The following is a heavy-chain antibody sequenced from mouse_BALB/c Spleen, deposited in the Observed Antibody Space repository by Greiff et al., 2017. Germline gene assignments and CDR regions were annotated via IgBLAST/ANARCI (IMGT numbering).Heavy chain of an antibody. CDR1: GYTFTSYY. CDR3: TRELIYYGNYYAMDY. CDR2: INPSNGGT. V-gene: IGHV1S81*02. J-gene: IGHJ4*01. Sequence: QVQLKESGAELVKPGASVKLSCKASGYTFTSYYMYWVKQRPGQGLEWIGGINPSNGGTNFNEKFKSKATLTVDKSSSTAYMQLSSLTSEDSAVYYCTRELIYYGNYYAMDYWGQGTSVTVSS. D-gene: IGHD2-1*01.